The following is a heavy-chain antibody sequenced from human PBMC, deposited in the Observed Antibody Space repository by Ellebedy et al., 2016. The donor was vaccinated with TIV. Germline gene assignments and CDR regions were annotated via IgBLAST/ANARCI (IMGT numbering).Heavy chain of an antibody. Sequence: PGGSLRLSCPASGFTFSINWLHWVRHAPGKGLAWVSRITSDGSRSTYADSVKGRFTIYRDNAKNTLYVQMNSLRAEDTAVYYWARKGIVGGPTEYDFDAWGQGTLVTVSA. V-gene: IGHV3-74*01. CDR2: ITSDGSRS. D-gene: IGHD1-26*01. CDR1: GFTFSINW. J-gene: IGHJ4*01. CDR3: ARKGIVGGPTEYDFDA.